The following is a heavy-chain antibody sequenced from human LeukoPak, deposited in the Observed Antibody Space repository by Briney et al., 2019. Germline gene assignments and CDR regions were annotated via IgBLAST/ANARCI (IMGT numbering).Heavy chain of an antibody. V-gene: IGHV4-39*01. D-gene: IGHD2-2*01. CDR2: IYYSGST. Sequence: SETLSLTCTVSGGSISSSSYHWGWIRQPPGKGLEWIGSIYYSGSTYYNPSLKSRVTISVDTSKNQFSLKLSSVTAADTAVYYCARAIVVVPAAQNLKNWFDPWGQGTLVTVSS. J-gene: IGHJ5*02. CDR1: GGSISSSSYH. CDR3: ARAIVVVPAAQNLKNWFDP.